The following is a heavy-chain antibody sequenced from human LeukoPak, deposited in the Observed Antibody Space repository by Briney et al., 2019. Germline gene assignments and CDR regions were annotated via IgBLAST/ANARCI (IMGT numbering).Heavy chain of an antibody. CDR1: GYTFTSYD. CDR3: ARNVPRTGDFYY. J-gene: IGHJ4*02. Sequence: GASVKVSCKASGYTFTSYDINWVRQATGQGLEWIGWMNPDSGNTGYAQKFQGRTTLTRDTSISTAYMELSSLTSEDTAVFYCARNVPRTGDFYYWGQGTLVTVSS. D-gene: IGHD7-27*01. CDR2: MNPDSGNT. V-gene: IGHV1-8*01.